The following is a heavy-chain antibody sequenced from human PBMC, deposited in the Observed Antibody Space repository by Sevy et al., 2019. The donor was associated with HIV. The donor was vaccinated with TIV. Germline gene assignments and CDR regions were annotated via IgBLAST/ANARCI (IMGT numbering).Heavy chain of an antibody. J-gene: IGHJ3*02. CDR1: GFTFSSYW. D-gene: IGHD3-10*01. CDR3: ARPQDYYGSGAFDI. CDR2: IKQDGSEK. V-gene: IGHV3-7*03. Sequence: GGSLRLSCAASGFTFSSYWMSWVRQAPGKGLEWVANIKQDGSEKYYVDSVKGRFTISRDNAKNSLYLQMNSLRAEDTAVYYCARPQDYYGSGAFDIWGQGTMVTLSS.